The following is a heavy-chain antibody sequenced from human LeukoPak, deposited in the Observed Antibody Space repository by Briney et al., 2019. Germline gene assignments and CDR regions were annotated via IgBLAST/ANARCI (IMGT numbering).Heavy chain of an antibody. D-gene: IGHD6-13*01. CDR1: GYTFTSYD. Sequence: EASVKVSCKASGYTFTSYDINWVRQATGHGLEWMGWMNPNSGNTGYAQKFQGRVTMSRNTSISTAYMELSSLRSEDTAVYYCARATRRTGYSSSSAMYYFDYWGQGTLVTVSS. CDR2: MNPNSGNT. V-gene: IGHV1-8*01. J-gene: IGHJ4*02. CDR3: ARATRRTGYSSSSAMYYFDY.